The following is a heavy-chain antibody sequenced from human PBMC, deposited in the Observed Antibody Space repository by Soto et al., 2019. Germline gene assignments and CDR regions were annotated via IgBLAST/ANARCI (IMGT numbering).Heavy chain of an antibody. CDR2: SAPFSGDV. CDR1: GNTFSYRY. Sequence: QMQLVQSGAEVTKTGSSVTVSCQALGNTFSYRYLHWVRQAPGQALEWMGWSAPFSGDVHYAQKFQRVTLTRDRSINTAYMRMSSLRSEDTAIYFCASGGAGSGPFTWELPDHWGQGTLVTVSS. J-gene: IGHJ4*02. V-gene: IGHV1-45*02. D-gene: IGHD1-26*01. CDR3: ASGGAGSGPFTWELPDH.